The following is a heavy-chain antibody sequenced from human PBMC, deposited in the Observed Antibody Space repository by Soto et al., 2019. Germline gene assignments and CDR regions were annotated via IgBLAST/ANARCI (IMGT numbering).Heavy chain of an antibody. J-gene: IGHJ6*02. CDR2: IIPILGIA. CDR3: AREYQLLSHYYYGMDV. D-gene: IGHD2-2*01. V-gene: IGHV1-69*08. Sequence: QVQLVQSGAEVKKPGSSVKVSCKASGGTFSSYTISWVRQAPGQGLEWMGRIIPILGIANYAQKFQGRVTITADKSTSTAYMELSSLRSEDTAVYYCAREYQLLSHYYYGMDVWGQGTTVTVSS. CDR1: GGTFSSYT.